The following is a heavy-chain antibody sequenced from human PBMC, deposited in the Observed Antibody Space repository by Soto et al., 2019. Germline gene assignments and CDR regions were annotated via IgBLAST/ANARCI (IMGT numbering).Heavy chain of an antibody. J-gene: IGHJ2*01. CDR3: TTAGPRDWYFNL. CDR2: IKSRPDGGTA. CDR1: GFIFNNAW. V-gene: IGHV3-15*01. Sequence: EVHLVECGGGLVEPGGSLRLSCAASGFIFNNAWMTWVRQAPGKGLEWVAHIKSRPDGGTADYAASVKGRFTISRDDSRYTLYLLMNSLRIEDTAVYYCTTAGPRDWYFNLWGPRTLVTVSS.